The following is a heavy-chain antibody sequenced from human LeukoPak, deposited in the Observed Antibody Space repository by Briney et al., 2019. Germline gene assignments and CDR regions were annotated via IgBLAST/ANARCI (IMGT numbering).Heavy chain of an antibody. V-gene: IGHV3-30*04. D-gene: IGHD6-19*01. J-gene: IGHJ4*02. CDR3: ARDHSSGWYSTYYFDY. Sequence: GRSLRLSCAASGFTFSSYAMHWVRQAPGKGLEWVAVISYDGSNKYYADSVKGRFTISRDNSKNTLYLQMNSLRAEDTAVYYCARDHSSGWYSTYYFDYWGQGTPVTVPS. CDR1: GFTFSSYA. CDR2: ISYDGSNK.